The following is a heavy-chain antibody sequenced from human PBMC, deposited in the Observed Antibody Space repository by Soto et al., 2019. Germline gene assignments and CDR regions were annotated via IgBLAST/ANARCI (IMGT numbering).Heavy chain of an antibody. J-gene: IGHJ5*02. CDR2: ISSSSSTI. CDR3: ARTLGHSSGWYELNWFDP. D-gene: IGHD6-19*01. V-gene: IGHV3-48*02. Sequence: EVQLVESGGGLVQPGGSLRLSCAASGFTFSSYSMNWVRQAPGKGLEWDSYISSSSSTIYYADSVKGRFTISRDNAKNSLYLQMNSLRDEDTAVYYCARTLGHSSGWYELNWFDPWGQGTLVTVSS. CDR1: GFTFSSYS.